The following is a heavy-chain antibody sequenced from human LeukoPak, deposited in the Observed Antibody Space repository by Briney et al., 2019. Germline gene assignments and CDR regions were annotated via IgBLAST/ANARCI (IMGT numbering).Heavy chain of an antibody. D-gene: IGHD2-2*01. CDR2: IHYSGTT. V-gene: IGHV4-39*02. CDR3: ARGPTYQPIDS. J-gene: IGHJ4*02. Sequence: SETLSLTCTVSGGSISSGNYYWGWIRQPPGKGLDWIASIHYSGTTYYNPSLKSRVTISVDTSKNHFSLKLSSVTAADTAVYYCARGPTYQPIDSWGQGTLVTVSS. CDR1: GGSISSGNYY.